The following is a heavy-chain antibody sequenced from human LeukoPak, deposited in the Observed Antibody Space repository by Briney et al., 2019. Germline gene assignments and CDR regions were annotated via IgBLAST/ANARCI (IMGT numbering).Heavy chain of an antibody. J-gene: IGHJ5*02. V-gene: IGHV1-2*02. D-gene: IGHD2-21*02. Sequence: ASVKVSCKASGYTFTVYYMHWVRQAPGQGLEWMGWINPNSGGTNYAQKFQGRVTMTRDTSISTAYMALSRLRSDDTAVYYCAREVAHCGGDCYPSTTNWFDPWGQGTLVTVSS. CDR3: AREVAHCGGDCYPSTTNWFDP. CDR1: GYTFTVYY. CDR2: INPNSGGT.